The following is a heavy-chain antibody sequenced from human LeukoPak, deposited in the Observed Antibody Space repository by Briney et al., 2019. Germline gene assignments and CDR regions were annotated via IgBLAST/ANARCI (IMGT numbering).Heavy chain of an antibody. Sequence: ASVKVSCKASGYTFIAYYIHWVRQAPGQGREWMGCINPNTGGTNYAQKFQGRVTMTRDTSISTAYMELSRLTSDDTAMYYCAKNEGYCSGGGCYRFDYWGQGTLVSVSS. CDR1: GYTFIAYY. V-gene: IGHV1-2*02. CDR3: AKNEGYCSGGGCYRFDY. D-gene: IGHD2-15*01. J-gene: IGHJ4*02. CDR2: INPNTGGT.